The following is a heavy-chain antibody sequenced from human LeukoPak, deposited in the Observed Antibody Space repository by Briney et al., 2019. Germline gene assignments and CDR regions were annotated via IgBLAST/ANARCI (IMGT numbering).Heavy chain of an antibody. CDR1: GYSFTSYW. Sequence: GESLKISCKGSGYSFTSYWIGWVRQMPGKGLEWMGIIYPGDSDTGYSPSFQGQVTISADKSISTAYLQWSSLKASDTAMYYCARVIVGATRYYYYYMDVWGKGTTVTVSS. CDR2: IYPGDSDT. V-gene: IGHV5-51*01. CDR3: ARVIVGATRYYYYYMDV. J-gene: IGHJ6*03. D-gene: IGHD1-26*01.